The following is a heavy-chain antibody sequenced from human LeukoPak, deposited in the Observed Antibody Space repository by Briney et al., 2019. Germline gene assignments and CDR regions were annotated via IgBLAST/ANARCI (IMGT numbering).Heavy chain of an antibody. D-gene: IGHD2-2*01. J-gene: IGHJ6*02. CDR1: GFAFNSCA. V-gene: IGHV3-23*01. Sequence: PGASLRLSCAASGFAFNSCAMTWVRHSPGKGLEWVSVISDSGDTMLYADSVKGRFTISRDDSKNTLYLQMSSLRAEDTAVYYCAKCQTGCQYNGLDVWGQGTTVTVSS. CDR3: AKCQTGCQYNGLDV. CDR2: ISDSGDTM.